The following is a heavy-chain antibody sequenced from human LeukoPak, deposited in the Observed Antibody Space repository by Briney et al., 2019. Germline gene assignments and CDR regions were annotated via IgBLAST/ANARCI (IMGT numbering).Heavy chain of an antibody. CDR3: ARQTSHPYGSGSGPPQYGMDV. J-gene: IGHJ6*02. V-gene: IGHV5-51*01. Sequence: GESLKISCKGSGYSFTSYWIGWVRQMPGKGLEWMGIIYPGDSDTRYSPSFQGQVTISADKSISTAYLQWSSLKASDTAMYYCARQTSHPYGSGSGPPQYGMDVWGQGTTVTVSS. CDR1: GYSFTSYW. CDR2: IYPGDSDT. D-gene: IGHD3-10*01.